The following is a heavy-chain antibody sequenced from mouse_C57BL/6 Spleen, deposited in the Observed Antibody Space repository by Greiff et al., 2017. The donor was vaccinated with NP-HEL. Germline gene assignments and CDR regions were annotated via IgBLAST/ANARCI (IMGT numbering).Heavy chain of an antibody. CDR3: ATGGSYCKPWYFDV. J-gene: IGHJ1*03. CDR1: GYTFTSYW. V-gene: IGHV1-69*01. CDR2: IDPSDSYT. Sequence: QVQLQQPGAELVMPGASVKLSCKASGYTFTSYWMHWVKQRPGQGLEWIGEIDPSDSYTNYNQKFKGKSTLTVDKSSSTAYMQLSSLTSEDSAGYYLATGGSYCKPWYFDVWGTGTTVTVSS.